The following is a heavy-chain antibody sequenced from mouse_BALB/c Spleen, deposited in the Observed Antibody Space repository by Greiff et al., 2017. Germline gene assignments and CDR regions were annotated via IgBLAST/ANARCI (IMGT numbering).Heavy chain of an antibody. J-gene: IGHJ2*01. CDR2: ISDGGSYT. D-gene: IGHD2-14*01. V-gene: IGHV5-4*02. CDR1: GFTFSDYY. CDR3: ARDRGTALDY. Sequence: EVQLVESGGGLVKPGGSLKLSCAASGFTFSDYYMYWVRQTPEKRLEWVATISDGGSYTYYPDSVKGRFTISRDNAKNNLYLQMSSLKSEDTAMYYCARDRGTALDYWGQGTTLTVSS.